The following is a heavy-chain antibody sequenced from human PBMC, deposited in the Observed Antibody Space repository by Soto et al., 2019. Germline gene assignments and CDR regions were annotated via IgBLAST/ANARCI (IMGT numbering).Heavy chain of an antibody. CDR1: GGSISSSSYY. V-gene: IGHV4-39*01. J-gene: IGHJ4*02. Sequence: SETLSLTCTVSGGSISSSSYYWGWIRQPPGKGLEWIGSIYYSGSTYYNPSLKSRVTISVDTSKNQFSLKLSSVTAADTAVYYCARLLVRGTLYWGQGTLVTVSS. CDR2: IYYSGST. CDR3: ARLLVRGTLY. D-gene: IGHD3-10*01.